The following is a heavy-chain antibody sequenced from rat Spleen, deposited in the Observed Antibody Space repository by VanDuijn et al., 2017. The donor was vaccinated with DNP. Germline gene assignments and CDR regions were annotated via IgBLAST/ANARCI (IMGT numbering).Heavy chain of an antibody. CDR2: ISPSGGNT. J-gene: IGHJ2*01. Sequence: EVQLVESGGDLVQPGRSLKLSCAASGFTFSNYDMAWVRQAPTKGLEWVASISPSGGNTFYRDSVKGRFTISRDNAKSTLYLQMNSLRSEDTATYYCTRGSDCFDFWGQGVMVTVSS. CDR1: GFTFSNYD. V-gene: IGHV5-25*01. CDR3: TRGSDCFDF.